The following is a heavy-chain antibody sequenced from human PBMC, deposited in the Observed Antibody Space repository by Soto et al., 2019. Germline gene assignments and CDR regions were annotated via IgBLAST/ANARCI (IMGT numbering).Heavy chain of an antibody. CDR2: INHSGST. J-gene: IGHJ4*02. V-gene: IGHV4-34*01. D-gene: IGHD4-17*01. CDR3: ARGTTVVTLRRRYFDY. Sequence: QVQLQQWGAGLLKPSETLSLTCAVYGGSFSGYYWSWIRQPPGKGLEWIGEINHSGSTNYNPSLKSRVTISVDTSKNQFSLKLSSVTAADTAVYYCARGTTVVTLRRRYFDYWGPGTLVTVSS. CDR1: GGSFSGYY.